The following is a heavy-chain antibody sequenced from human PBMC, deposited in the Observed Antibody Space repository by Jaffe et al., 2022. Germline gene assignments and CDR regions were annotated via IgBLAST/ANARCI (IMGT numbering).Heavy chain of an antibody. CDR3: ARGLGTYYDYIWGSQWFDP. D-gene: IGHD3-16*01. J-gene: IGHJ5*02. CDR1: GGSISSSNW. CDR2: IYHSGST. V-gene: IGHV4-4*02. Sequence: QVQLQESGPGLVKPSGTLSLTCAVSGGSISSSNWWSWVRQPPGKGLEWIGEIYHSGSTNYNPSLKSRVTISVDKSKNQFSLKLSSVTAADTAVYYCARGLGTYYDYIWGSQWFDPWGQGTLVTVSS.